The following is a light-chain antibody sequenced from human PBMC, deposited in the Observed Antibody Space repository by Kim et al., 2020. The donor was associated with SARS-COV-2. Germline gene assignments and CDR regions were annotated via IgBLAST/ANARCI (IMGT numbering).Light chain of an antibody. CDR1: SSNTGSNY. Sequence: VTISWSGSSSNTGSNYVYWYQQLPGTAPKLLIYRNNQRPSGVPDRFSGSKSGTSASLAISGLRSEDEADYYCAAWDDSLSGRGVVFGGGTQLTVL. CDR2: RNN. J-gene: IGLJ2*01. V-gene: IGLV1-47*01. CDR3: AAWDDSLSGRGVV.